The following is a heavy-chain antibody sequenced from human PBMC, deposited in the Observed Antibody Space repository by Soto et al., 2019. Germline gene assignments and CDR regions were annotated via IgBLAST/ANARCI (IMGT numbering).Heavy chain of an antibody. CDR2: ISYDGSNK. J-gene: IGHJ4*02. D-gene: IGHD3-3*01. CDR3: ARDSSPLRITIFGVWGTIDY. Sequence: QVQLVESGGGVVQPGRSLRLSCAASGFTFSSYAMHWVRQAPGKGLEWVAVISYDGSNKYYADSVKGRFTISRDNSKNPLYLQMTSLRAEDTAVYYCARDSSPLRITIFGVWGTIDYWGQGTLVTVSS. V-gene: IGHV3-30-3*01. CDR1: GFTFSSYA.